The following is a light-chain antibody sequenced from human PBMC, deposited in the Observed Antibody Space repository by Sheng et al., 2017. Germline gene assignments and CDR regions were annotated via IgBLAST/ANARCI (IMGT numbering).Light chain of an antibody. J-gene: IGKJ3*01. Sequence: IRMTQSPSSFSASIGDRVTITCRASQSISTSLAWYQQKPGKAPNLLIYGASTLPSGVPSRFIGSGSGTDFTLTISYLQSEDFATYYCQQYYTYPLAFGPGTKVDI. CDR2: GAS. CDR3: QQYYTYPLA. CDR1: QSISTS. V-gene: IGKV1-8*01.